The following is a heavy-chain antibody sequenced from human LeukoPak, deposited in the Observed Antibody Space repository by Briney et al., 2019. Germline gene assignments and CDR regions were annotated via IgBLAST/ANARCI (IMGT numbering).Heavy chain of an antibody. CDR1: GFTFSSYG. CDR2: ISYDGSNK. CDR3: AKDVRDSSGQFDY. Sequence: PGGSLRLSCAASGFTFSSYGMHWVRQAPGKGLEWVAVISYDGSNKYYADSVKGRFTISRDNSKNTLYLQMNSLRAEDTAVYYCAKDVRDSSGQFDYWGQGTLVTVSS. J-gene: IGHJ4*02. V-gene: IGHV3-30*18. D-gene: IGHD3-22*01.